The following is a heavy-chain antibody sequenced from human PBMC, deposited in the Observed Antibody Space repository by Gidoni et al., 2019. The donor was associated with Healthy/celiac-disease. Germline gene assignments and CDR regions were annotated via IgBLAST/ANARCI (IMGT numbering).Heavy chain of an antibody. V-gene: IGHV1-69*01. CDR2: SIPIFGTA. J-gene: IGHJ4*02. CDR1: GGTFSSYA. Sequence: QVQLVQSGAEVKKRGSSVKVSCKASGGTFSSYAISWVRQAPGQGLEWMGGSIPIFGTANYAQKFQGRVTITADESTSTAYMELSSLRSEDTAVYYCAALGYCSGGSCYVDYWGQGTLVTVSS. D-gene: IGHD2-15*01. CDR3: AALGYCSGGSCYVDY.